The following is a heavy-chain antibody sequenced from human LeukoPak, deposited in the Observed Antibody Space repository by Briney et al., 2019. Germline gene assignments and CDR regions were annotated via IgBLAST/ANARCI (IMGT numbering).Heavy chain of an antibody. D-gene: IGHD1-26*01. Sequence: PSETLSLTCTVSGGSISSYYWSWIRQPPGKGLEWIGYIYYSGSTSYNPSLKSRVTISVDTSKNQFSLKLSSVTAADTAVYYCARPLGQWEPDTFDIWGQGTMVTVSS. CDR1: GGSISSYY. CDR3: ARPLGQWEPDTFDI. V-gene: IGHV4-59*08. J-gene: IGHJ3*02. CDR2: IYYSGST.